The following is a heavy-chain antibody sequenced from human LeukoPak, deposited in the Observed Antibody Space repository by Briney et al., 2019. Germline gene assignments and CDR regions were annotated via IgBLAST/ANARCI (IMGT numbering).Heavy chain of an antibody. CDR2: IYYSGST. J-gene: IGHJ3*02. CDR1: GVSISSYY. Sequence: SETLSLTCTVSGVSISSYYWSWIRQPPGKGLEWIGYIYYSGSTNYNPSLKSRVTISVDTSKNQFSLKLSSVTAADTAVYYCARGRVDIWGQGTMVTVSS. CDR3: ARGRVDI. V-gene: IGHV4-59*01.